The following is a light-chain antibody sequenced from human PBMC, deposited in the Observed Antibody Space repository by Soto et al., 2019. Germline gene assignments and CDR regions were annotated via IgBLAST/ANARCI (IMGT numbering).Light chain of an antibody. CDR1: KNDIGVYDF. V-gene: IGLV2-8*01. CDR3: KSYAGSNTYV. J-gene: IGLJ1*01. Sequence: QSLLTHPPSSSGSPGQSVTISCTGTKNDIGVYDFVSWYQHHPGKAPRLIIYEVVQRPSGVPDRFSGSKSGSTASLTVSGLQAADEADYFCKSYAGSNTYVFGSGTKVTVL. CDR2: EVV.